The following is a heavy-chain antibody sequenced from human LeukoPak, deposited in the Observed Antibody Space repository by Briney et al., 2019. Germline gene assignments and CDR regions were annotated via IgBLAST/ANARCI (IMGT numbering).Heavy chain of an antibody. D-gene: IGHD6-19*01. CDR3: ARARRGSSGRGWFDP. CDR2: MNPNSGNT. V-gene: IGHV1-8*01. Sequence: ASVKVSCKASGYTFTSYDINWVRQATGQGLEWMGWMNPNSGNTGYAQKFQGRVAMTRNTSISTAYMELSSLRSEDTAVYYCARARRGSSGRGWFDPWGQGTLVTVSS. CDR1: GYTFTSYD. J-gene: IGHJ5*02.